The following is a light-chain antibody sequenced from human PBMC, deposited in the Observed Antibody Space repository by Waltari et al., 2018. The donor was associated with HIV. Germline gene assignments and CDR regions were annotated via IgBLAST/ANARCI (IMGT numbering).Light chain of an antibody. CDR3: QQYGSSPRT. V-gene: IGKV3-20*01. CDR2: GAS. J-gene: IGKJ1*01. Sequence: DIVLTQSPGTLSVSPGERATLSCRASQSVSSNYLAWYQQRPGQAPRLLIYGASSRATGIPDRFSGSGSGTDFTLTISRLEPKDFAVYYCQQYGSSPRTFGQGTKVEIK. CDR1: QSVSSNY.